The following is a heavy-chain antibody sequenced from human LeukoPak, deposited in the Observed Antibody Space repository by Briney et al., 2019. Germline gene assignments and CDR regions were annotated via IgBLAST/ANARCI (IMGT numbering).Heavy chain of an antibody. CDR1: GFTFSSYG. V-gene: IGHV3-30*18. D-gene: IGHD3-22*01. J-gene: IGHJ5*02. CDR2: ISYDGSNK. Sequence: GGSLRLSCAASGFTFSSYGMHWVRQAPGKGLEWVAVISYDGSNKYYADSVKGRSTISRDNSKNTLYLQMNSLRAEDTAVYYCAKDGGSSGNNWFDPWGQGTLVTVSS. CDR3: AKDGGSSGNNWFDP.